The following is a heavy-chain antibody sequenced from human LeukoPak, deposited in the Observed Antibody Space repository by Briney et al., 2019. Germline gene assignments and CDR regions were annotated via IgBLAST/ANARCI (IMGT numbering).Heavy chain of an antibody. D-gene: IGHD3-10*01. Sequence: GGSLRLSCAASGFTFSTYWMTWVRQAPGKGLEWVANIKQDGSDKHYVDSVKGRFTISRDNTKNSLYLQMNSLRAEDTAVYYCAREGLYRSGSYYNPWGQGTLVTVSS. V-gene: IGHV3-7*01. CDR1: GFTFSTYW. J-gene: IGHJ5*02. CDR2: IKQDGSDK. CDR3: AREGLYRSGSYYNP.